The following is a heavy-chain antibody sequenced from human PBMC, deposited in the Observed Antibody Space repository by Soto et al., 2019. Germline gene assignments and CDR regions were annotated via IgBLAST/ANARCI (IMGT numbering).Heavy chain of an antibody. Sequence: ASVKVSCKASGYTFTNYGITWVRQAPGQGLEWMGWISAYNGNTHYTQRLQGRVTMTTDTSTSTAFMELRGLRSDDTAVYYCATCSGYYRDFDYWGQGTLVTVSS. CDR2: ISAYNGNT. CDR1: GYTFTNYG. V-gene: IGHV1-18*01. D-gene: IGHD3-22*01. CDR3: ATCSGYYRDFDY. J-gene: IGHJ4*02.